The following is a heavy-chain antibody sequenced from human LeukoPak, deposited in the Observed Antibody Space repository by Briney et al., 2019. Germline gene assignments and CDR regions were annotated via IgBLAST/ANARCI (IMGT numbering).Heavy chain of an antibody. J-gene: IGHJ3*02. CDR1: GYSITNDYY. CDR3: ARFHTYYAFDI. D-gene: IGHD2-21*01. CDR2: AYHSGMT. V-gene: IGHV4-38-2*01. Sequence: PSETLSLTCVVSGYSITNDYYWAWIRQPPGKGLEWIGIAYHSGMTFYNPSPKSRVTISIDTSKNQFSLNLNSVPAADAALYYCARFHTYYAFDIWGQGAMVTVSS.